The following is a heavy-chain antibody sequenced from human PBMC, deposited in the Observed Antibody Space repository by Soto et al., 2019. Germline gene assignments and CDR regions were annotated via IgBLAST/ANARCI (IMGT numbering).Heavy chain of an antibody. D-gene: IGHD2-2*01. J-gene: IGHJ4*02. V-gene: IGHV3-21*01. CDR3: ARGTSSTSCLVHY. CDR1: GFTFSSYS. CDR2: ISSSSSYI. Sequence: EVQLVESGGGLVKPGGSLRLSCAASGFTFSSYSMNWVRQAPGKGLEWVSSISSSSSYIYYADSVKGRFTISRDNAKNSLYLQINSLRAEDTAVYYCARGTSSTSCLVHYWVQGTLVTVSS.